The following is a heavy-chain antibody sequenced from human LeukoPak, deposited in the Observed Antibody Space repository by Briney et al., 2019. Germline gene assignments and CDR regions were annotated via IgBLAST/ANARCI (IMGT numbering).Heavy chain of an antibody. Sequence: SETLSLTCSVSVGFTTYDYWNWIRQPAGKAPEWIGRIHTTGSTNYNPSLKSRLTMTLDKSKKQFSLKVTSMTAADAALYYCARGGGNRHFDSWGQGILVTVSS. V-gene: IGHV4-4*07. CDR2: IHTTGST. D-gene: IGHD2-15*01. CDR1: VGFTTYDY. CDR3: ARGGGNRHFDS. J-gene: IGHJ4*02.